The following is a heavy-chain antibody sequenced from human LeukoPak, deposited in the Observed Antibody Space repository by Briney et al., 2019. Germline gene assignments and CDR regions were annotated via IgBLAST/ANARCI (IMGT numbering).Heavy chain of an antibody. Sequence: SETLSLTCTVSGGSISSYYWSWIRQPPGEGLEWIGYIYYSGSTNYNPSLKSRVTISVDTSKNQFSLKLSSVTAADTAVYYCARAKSPPYYYGMDVWGQGTTVTVSS. J-gene: IGHJ6*02. CDR2: IYYSGST. CDR3: ARAKSPPYYYGMDV. V-gene: IGHV4-59*01. CDR1: GGSISSYY.